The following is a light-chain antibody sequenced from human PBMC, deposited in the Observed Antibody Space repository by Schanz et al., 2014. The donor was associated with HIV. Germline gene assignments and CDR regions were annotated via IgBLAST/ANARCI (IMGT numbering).Light chain of an antibody. J-gene: IGLJ1*01. CDR3: NSYSHSNTYV. Sequence: QSALTQPRSVSGSTGQSVTISCTGTSSDVGGYNYVSWYQQHPGKAPKIMIYEVSKRPSGVPDRFSGSKSGNTASLTVSGLQPEDEADYYCNSYSHSNTYVFGSGTKLTVL. CDR2: EVS. V-gene: IGLV2-11*01. CDR1: SSDVGGYNY.